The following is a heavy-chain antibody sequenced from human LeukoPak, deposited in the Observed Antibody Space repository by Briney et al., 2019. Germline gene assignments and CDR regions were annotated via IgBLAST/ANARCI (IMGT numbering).Heavy chain of an antibody. D-gene: IGHD3-16*01. Sequence: PGGSLRLSCAASGFTFSIYDMHWVRQAPGKGLEWVAVIPYDGSNKYYADSVKGRFTISRDNSKNTLYLQMNSLRSEDTAVYYCATRRVVRGIIGDWFDPWGQGTLVTVSS. V-gene: IGHV3-30*03. J-gene: IGHJ5*02. CDR1: GFTFSIYD. CDR2: IPYDGSNK. CDR3: ATRRVVRGIIGDWFDP.